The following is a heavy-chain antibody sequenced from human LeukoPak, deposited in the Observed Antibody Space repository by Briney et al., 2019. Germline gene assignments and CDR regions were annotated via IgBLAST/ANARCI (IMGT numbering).Heavy chain of an antibody. Sequence: SETLSLTCTVSGASISSYYWSWIRQPPGKGLEWIGYISYIGSTNYNPSLRSRVTISADTSQNQFSLKLSSVTAADTAVYYCARHLRGQQQLSGFDYWGQGTPVTVSS. V-gene: IGHV4-59*08. D-gene: IGHD6-13*01. J-gene: IGHJ4*02. CDR2: ISYIGST. CDR1: GASISSYY. CDR3: ARHLRGQQQLSGFDY.